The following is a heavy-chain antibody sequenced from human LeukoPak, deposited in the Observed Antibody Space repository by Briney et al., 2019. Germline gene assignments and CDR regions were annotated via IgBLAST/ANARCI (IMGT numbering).Heavy chain of an antibody. CDR3: ARDMMLDDSSGYCDY. D-gene: IGHD3-22*01. Sequence: GASVKVSCKASGYTFTSYYMHWVRQAPGQGLEWMGIINPSGGSTSYAQKFQGRVTMTRDMSTSTVYMELSSLRSEDTAVYYCARDMMLDDSSGYCDYWGQGTLVTASS. V-gene: IGHV1-46*01. J-gene: IGHJ4*02. CDR2: INPSGGST. CDR1: GYTFTSYY.